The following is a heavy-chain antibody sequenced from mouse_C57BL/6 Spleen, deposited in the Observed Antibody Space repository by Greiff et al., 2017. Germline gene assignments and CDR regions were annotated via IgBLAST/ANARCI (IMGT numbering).Heavy chain of an antibody. CDR1: GYTFTSYW. CDR3: ARSGYYGSSGYFDV. J-gene: IGHJ1*03. V-gene: IGHV1-53*01. Sequence: VKLKQPGTELVKPGASVKLSCKASGYTFTSYWMHWVKQRPGQGLEWIGNINPSNGGTNYNEKFKSKATLTVDKSSSTAYMQLSSLTSEDSAVYYCARSGYYGSSGYFDVWGTGTTVTVSS. D-gene: IGHD1-1*01. CDR2: INPSNGGT.